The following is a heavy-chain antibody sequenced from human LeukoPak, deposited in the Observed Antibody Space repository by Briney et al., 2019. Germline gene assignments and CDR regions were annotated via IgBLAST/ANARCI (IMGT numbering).Heavy chain of an antibody. CDR3: ARGSYPVDY. V-gene: IGHV4-59*01. Sequence: SETLSLTCTVSSGSISSYYWSWIRQPPGKGLEWIGYIYYSGSTNYNPSLKSRVTISVDTSKNQFSLKLSSVTAADTAVYYCARGSYPVDYWGQGTLVTVSS. J-gene: IGHJ4*02. D-gene: IGHD1-26*01. CDR2: IYYSGST. CDR1: SGSISSYY.